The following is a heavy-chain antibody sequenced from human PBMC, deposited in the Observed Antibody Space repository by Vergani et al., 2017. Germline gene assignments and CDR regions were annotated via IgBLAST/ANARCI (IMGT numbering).Heavy chain of an antibody. CDR2: IYYSGST. CDR3: ARDRVYDFWSGYYPGGY. V-gene: IGHV4-39*02. D-gene: IGHD3-3*01. CDR1: GGSISSSSYY. J-gene: IGHJ4*02. Sequence: QLQLQESGPGLVKPSETLSLTCTVSGGSISSSSYYWGWIRQPPGKGLEWIGSIYYSGSTYYNPSLKSRVTISVDTSKNQFSLKLSSVTAADTAVYYCARDRVYDFWSGYYPGGYWGQGTLVTVSS.